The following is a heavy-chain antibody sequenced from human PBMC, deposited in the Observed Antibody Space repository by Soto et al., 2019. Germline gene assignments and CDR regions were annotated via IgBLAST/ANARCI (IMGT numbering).Heavy chain of an antibody. CDR1: GGTFSSYA. J-gene: IGHJ4*02. Sequence: ASVKVSCKASGGTFSSYAISWVRQAPGQGLEWMGGIIPIFGTANYAQKFQGRVTITADESTSTAYMELSSLRSEDTAVYYCASPSARFNVPLDHGDYYFDYWGQGTLVTVSS. CDR3: ASPSARFNVPLDHGDYYFDY. CDR2: IIPIFGTA. D-gene: IGHD4-17*01. V-gene: IGHV1-69*13.